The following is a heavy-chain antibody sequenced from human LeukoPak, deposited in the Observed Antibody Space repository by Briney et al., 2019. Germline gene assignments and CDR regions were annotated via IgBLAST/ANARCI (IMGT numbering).Heavy chain of an antibody. J-gene: IGHJ4*02. V-gene: IGHV3-74*01. D-gene: IGHD6-6*01. CDR3: ARAAYMSSPYY. CDR2: IDNDGSST. CDR1: GFTFGGYW. Sequence: GGSLRVSCAASGFTFGGYWMLWDRQAPGKGPVWVSRIDNDGSSTTYAESVKGRFTISRDSAKNTLYLQMSSLRGEDTAVYYCARAAYMSSPYYWGQG.